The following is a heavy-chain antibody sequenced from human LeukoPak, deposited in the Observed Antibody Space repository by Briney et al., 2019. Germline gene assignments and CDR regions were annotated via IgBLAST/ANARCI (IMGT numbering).Heavy chain of an antibody. J-gene: IGHJ4*02. CDR1: GFTFGDYS. Sequence: GGSLRLSCTASGFTFGDYSMSWFRQAPGKGLEWVGFIRSKTYGGTPAYAASVKGRFSMSRDDTKRVVYLQLNSLKTEDTALYYCTRIGSGVRGSYTFDYWGQGTLVTVSS. CDR3: TRIGSGVRGSYTFDY. D-gene: IGHD1-26*01. CDR2: IRSKTYGGTP. V-gene: IGHV3-49*03.